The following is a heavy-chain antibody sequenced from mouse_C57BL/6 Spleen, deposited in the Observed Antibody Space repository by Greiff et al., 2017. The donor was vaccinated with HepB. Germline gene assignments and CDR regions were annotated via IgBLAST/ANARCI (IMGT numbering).Heavy chain of an antibody. CDR1: GFTFSSYA. V-gene: IGHV5-4*01. Sequence: EVQGVESGGGLVKPGGSLKLSCAASGFTFSSYAMSWVRQTPEKRLEWVATISDGGSYTYYPDNVKGRFTISRDNAKNNLYLQMSHLKSEDTAMYYCARDEGLRRGAAMDYWGQGTSVTVSS. CDR3: ARDEGLRRGAAMDY. J-gene: IGHJ4*01. CDR2: ISDGGSYT. D-gene: IGHD2-2*01.